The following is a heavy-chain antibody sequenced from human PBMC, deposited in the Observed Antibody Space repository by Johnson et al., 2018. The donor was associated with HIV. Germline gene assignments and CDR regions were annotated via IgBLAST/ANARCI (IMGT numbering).Heavy chain of an antibody. CDR2: IWSDGSNK. V-gene: IGHV3-33*06. CDR1: GFIFSSYG. D-gene: IGHD6-6*01. Sequence: QVQLVESGGGVVQPGRSVRLSCAASGFIFSSYGMHWVRQAPGKGLEWVAVIWSDGSNKYYADSVKGRFTISRDNSKNTLFLQMNSLRGEDTAVYYCAKVHSSSSNGFDIWGQGTMVTVSS. J-gene: IGHJ3*02. CDR3: AKVHSSSSNGFDI.